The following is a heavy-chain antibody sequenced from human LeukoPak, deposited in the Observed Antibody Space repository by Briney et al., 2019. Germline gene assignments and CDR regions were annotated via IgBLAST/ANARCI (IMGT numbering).Heavy chain of an antibody. CDR1: GFPFSSYS. J-gene: IGHJ6*03. CDR2: ISSGTSFI. CDR3: ARGTTALMDV. V-gene: IGHV3-21*01. Sequence: SGGSLRLSCAASGFPFSSYSMNWVRQAPGKGLECVSSISSGTSFIYYADSVKGRFTISRDNAKNSLYLQMNSLRAEDTDVHYCARGTTALMDVWGKGTTVTISS. D-gene: IGHD2-21*02.